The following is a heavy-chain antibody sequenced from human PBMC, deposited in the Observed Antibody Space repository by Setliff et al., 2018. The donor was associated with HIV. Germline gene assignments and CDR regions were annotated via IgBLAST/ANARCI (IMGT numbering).Heavy chain of an antibody. V-gene: IGHV4-31*03. CDR1: GGSISSGGYY. D-gene: IGHD2-8*02. CDR2: IYYSGST. Sequence: PSETLSLTCSVSGGSISSGGYYWSWIRQHPGKGLEWIGYIYYSGSTYNNPSLKSRITMSIDTSKNQFSLKLSSVTAADTAVYYCARTRGAGGPFDIWGQGTMVTVSS. J-gene: IGHJ3*02. CDR3: ARTRGAGGPFDI.